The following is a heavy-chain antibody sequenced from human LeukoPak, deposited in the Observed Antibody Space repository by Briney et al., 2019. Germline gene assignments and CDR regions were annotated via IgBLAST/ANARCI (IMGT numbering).Heavy chain of an antibody. D-gene: IGHD7-27*01. CDR3: ARSPTGNYYGMDV. Sequence: PSQTLSLTCTVSGGSISSGGDYWSWIRQYPGKGLEWIGYIHYTGSTYYSPSLKSQIIISVDTSKNQFSLKMSSVTAADTAVYYCARSPTGNYYGMDVWGQGTTVTVSS. CDR2: IHYTGST. J-gene: IGHJ6*02. CDR1: GGSISSGGDY. V-gene: IGHV4-31*01.